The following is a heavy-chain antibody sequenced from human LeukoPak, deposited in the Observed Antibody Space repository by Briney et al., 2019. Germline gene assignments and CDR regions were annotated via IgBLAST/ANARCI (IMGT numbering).Heavy chain of an antibody. CDR1: GFTFSTYT. CDR2: ISSNGGST. V-gene: IGHV3-64*01. D-gene: IGHD5-18*01. J-gene: IGHJ3*02. Sequence: GGSLRLSCAASGFTFSTYTMHWVRQAPGKGLEYVSAISSNGGSTYYANSVKGRFTISRDNSKNTLYLQMGSLRAEDTAVYYCARDLPKGYGPNFIAFDIWGQGTMVTVSS. CDR3: ARDLPKGYGPNFIAFDI.